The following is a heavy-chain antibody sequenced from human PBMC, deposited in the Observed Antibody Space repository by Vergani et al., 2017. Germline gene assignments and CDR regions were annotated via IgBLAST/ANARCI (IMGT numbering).Heavy chain of an antibody. D-gene: IGHD6-13*01. CDR2: ISSSSSYI. Sequence: EVQLVESGGGLVKPGGSLRLSCAASGFTFSSYSMNWVRQAPGKGLEWFSSISSSSSYIYYADSVKGRFTISRDNAKNSLYLQMNSLRAEDTAVYYCARDSGQLVLRYFQHWGQGTLVTVSS. J-gene: IGHJ1*01. CDR3: ARDSGQLVLRYFQH. V-gene: IGHV3-21*01. CDR1: GFTFSSYS.